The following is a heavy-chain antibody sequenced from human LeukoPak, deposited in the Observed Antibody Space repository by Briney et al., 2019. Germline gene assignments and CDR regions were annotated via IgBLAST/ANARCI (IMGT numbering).Heavy chain of an antibody. CDR3: ARETPRRGETRDGYR. Sequence: PGGSLRLSCAASGFTLSSYSMNWVRQVPGKGLECLANTKEDGSETYYADSVKGRFTISRDNPKNLLFLQINSLRVEDTAVYYCARETPRRGETRDGYRWGQGTVVTVSS. J-gene: IGHJ4*02. V-gene: IGHV3-7*01. CDR2: TKEDGSET. D-gene: IGHD5-24*01. CDR1: GFTLSSYS.